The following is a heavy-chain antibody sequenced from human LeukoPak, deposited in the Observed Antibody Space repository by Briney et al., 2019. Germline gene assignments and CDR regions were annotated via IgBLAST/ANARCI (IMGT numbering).Heavy chain of an antibody. Sequence: ASVKVSCKASGGTFSSYAISWVRQAPGQGLEWMGGIIPIFGTANYAQKFQGRVTMTRNTSISTAYMELSSLRSEDTAVYYCARGRMIVVGSYYDGGIDYWGQGTLVTVSS. J-gene: IGHJ4*02. CDR1: GGTFSSYA. D-gene: IGHD1-26*01. CDR2: IIPIFGTA. V-gene: IGHV1-69*05. CDR3: ARGRMIVVGSYYDGGIDY.